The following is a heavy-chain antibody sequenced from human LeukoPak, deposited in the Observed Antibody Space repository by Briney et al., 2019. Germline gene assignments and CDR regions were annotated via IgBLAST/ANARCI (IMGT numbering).Heavy chain of an antibody. D-gene: IGHD1-26*01. J-gene: IGHJ5*02. CDR3: ARDLGAMTENWFDP. CDR1: GYTFTGYY. CDR2: INPNTGGT. Sequence: ASVKVSCKASGYTFTGYYIHWVRQAPGQGLEWVGWINPNTGGTNCAQKLHYRVTMTRDTSISTAYMELSRLRFDDTAVYYCARDLGAMTENWFDPWGQGTLVTVSS. V-gene: IGHV1-2*02.